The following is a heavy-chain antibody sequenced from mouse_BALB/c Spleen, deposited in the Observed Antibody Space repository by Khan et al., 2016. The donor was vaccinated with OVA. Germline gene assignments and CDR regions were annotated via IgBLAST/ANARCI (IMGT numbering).Heavy chain of an antibody. Sequence: QVQLKESGPGLVAPSQSLSITCTISGFSLTSYGVHWVRQPPGKGLEWLVVIWSDGHTTYNSALKSRLSISKDNSKSQVFLKMNSLQTDDTAMYYCARRGYEGEDGAYLDGWGAGTTVTVSS. J-gene: IGHJ1*01. V-gene: IGHV2-6-1*01. CDR3: ARRGYEGEDGAYLDG. CDR1: GFSLTSYG. CDR2: IWSDGHT. D-gene: IGHD2-13*01.